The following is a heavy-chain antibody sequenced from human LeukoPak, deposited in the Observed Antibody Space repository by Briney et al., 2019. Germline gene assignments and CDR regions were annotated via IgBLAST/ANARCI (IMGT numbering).Heavy chain of an antibody. Sequence: ASVKVSCKASRYTFTSYDINWVREAAGHGLEWMGWMDPNTGSTGYAQKFQGRITMTRDTSINTAYMELTNLRSEDTAIYYCARLSQTPDYYSLGGYYYLGYWGQGTPVTVSS. J-gene: IGHJ4*02. CDR3: ARLSQTPDYYSLGGYYYLGY. CDR2: MDPNTGST. CDR1: RYTFTSYD. V-gene: IGHV1-8*01. D-gene: IGHD3-10*01.